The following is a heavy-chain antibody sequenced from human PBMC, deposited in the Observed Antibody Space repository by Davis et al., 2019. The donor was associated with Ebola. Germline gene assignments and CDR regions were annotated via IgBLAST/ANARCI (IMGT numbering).Heavy chain of an antibody. Sequence: GGSLRLSCAASGFTFSSYSMSWVRQAPGKGLEWVSSISSDSDYIYYADSAKGRFTISRDNAKNSLYLQMNSLRAEEPAVYYCARDRPLDFFFGDYYGMDVWGQGTTVTVSS. J-gene: IGHJ6*02. CDR3: ARDRPLDFFFGDYYGMDV. V-gene: IGHV3-21*01. CDR2: ISSDSDYI. CDR1: GFTFSSYS. D-gene: IGHD3-16*01.